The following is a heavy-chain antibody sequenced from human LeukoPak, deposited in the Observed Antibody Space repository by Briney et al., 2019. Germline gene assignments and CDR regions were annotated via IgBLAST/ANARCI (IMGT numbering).Heavy chain of an antibody. D-gene: IGHD1-26*01. V-gene: IGHV3-48*03. J-gene: IGHJ4*02. Sequence: GGSLRLSCAASGFTFSSYEMNWVRQAPGKGLEWVSYITSSGSTTHYADSVKGRFTISRDNAKNSLYLQMNSLRAEDTALYYCARGELSTLYYFDYWGQGTLVTVSS. CDR2: ITSSGSTT. CDR3: ARGELSTLYYFDY. CDR1: GFTFSSYE.